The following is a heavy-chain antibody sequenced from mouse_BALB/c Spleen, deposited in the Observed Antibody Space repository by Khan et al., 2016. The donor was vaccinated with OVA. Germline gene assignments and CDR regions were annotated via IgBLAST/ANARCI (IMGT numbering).Heavy chain of an antibody. CDR1: GYTFSNYW. CDR3: ARDYDYGSYYGYAMDY. D-gene: IGHD1-1*01. J-gene: IGHJ4*01. Sequence: QVQLQQSGPELMKPGASVKISCKASGYTFSNYWIEWVKQRPGRGLEWIGEIFPGRNIPTYNEKFGDKATFTADPSSNPAYMQLSRLTSAAPAAFYGARDYDYGSYYGYAMDYWGQGTSVTVSS. V-gene: IGHV1-9*01. CDR2: IFPGRNIP.